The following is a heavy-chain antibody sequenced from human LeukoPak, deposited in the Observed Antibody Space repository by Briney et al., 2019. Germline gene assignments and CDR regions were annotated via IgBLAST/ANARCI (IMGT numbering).Heavy chain of an antibody. J-gene: IGHJ3*02. V-gene: IGHV3-23*01. Sequence: GGSLRLSCAASGFTFSSYAMSWVRQAPGKGLEWVSAISGSGGSTYYADSVKGRFTISRDNSKNTLYLQMNSLRAEDTAVYYCAKGGYDFWSGLRPAFDIWGQGTMVTVSS. CDR2: ISGSGGST. D-gene: IGHD3-3*01. CDR3: AKGGYDFWSGLRPAFDI. CDR1: GFTFSSYA.